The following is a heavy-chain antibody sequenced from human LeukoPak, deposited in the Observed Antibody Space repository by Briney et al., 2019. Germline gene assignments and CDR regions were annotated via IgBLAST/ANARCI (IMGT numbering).Heavy chain of an antibody. V-gene: IGHV5-51*01. J-gene: IGHJ4*02. CDR1: GYSFTNYW. CDR2: IYPGDSDT. Sequence: GESLQISCHGSGYSFTNYWIGWVRQVPGKGLELMGTIYPGDSDTTYSPSFKGQVTISVDRSSGSAYLQWSSLKASDTAMYYCVRRTVGATPAFDYWGQGTLVTVST. CDR3: VRRTVGATPAFDY. D-gene: IGHD1-26*01.